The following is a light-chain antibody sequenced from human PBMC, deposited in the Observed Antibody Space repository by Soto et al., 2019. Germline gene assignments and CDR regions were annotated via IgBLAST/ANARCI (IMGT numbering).Light chain of an antibody. CDR2: GNS. CDR3: NSYGGTNNYVV. Sequence: QSVLTQPPSVSGAPGQRVTISCTGTNSNIGSDYGVHWYQQFPGTAPKLLIYGNSNRPSGVPDRFSGSKSGNTASLTVSGLQAEDEADYFCNSYGGTNNYVVFGGGTKLTVL. V-gene: IGLV1-40*01. J-gene: IGLJ2*01. CDR1: NSNIGSDYG.